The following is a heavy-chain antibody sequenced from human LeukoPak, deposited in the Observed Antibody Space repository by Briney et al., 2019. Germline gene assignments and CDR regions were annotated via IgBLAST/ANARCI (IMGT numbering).Heavy chain of an antibody. J-gene: IGHJ3*02. Sequence: GGSLRLSCAASGFTFSSYAMSWVRQAPGKGQEWVSAISGSGGDTYYADSVKGRFTISRDNSKNTLYLQMSSLRAEDTAVYYCAKASYSSGWSEAFDIWGQGTMVTVSS. D-gene: IGHD6-19*01. CDR2: ISGSGGDT. V-gene: IGHV3-23*01. CDR3: AKASYSSGWSEAFDI. CDR1: GFTFSSYA.